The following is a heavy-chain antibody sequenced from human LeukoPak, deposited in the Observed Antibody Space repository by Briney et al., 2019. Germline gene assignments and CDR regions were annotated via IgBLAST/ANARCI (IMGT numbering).Heavy chain of an antibody. V-gene: IGHV1-2*02. CDR3: ARLDSSGYLRMGFDY. CDR2: INPNSGGT. CDR1: GYTFTGYY. J-gene: IGHJ4*02. Sequence: GASVKVSCKASGYTFTGYYMHWVRQAPGQGLEWMGWINPNSGGTNYAQKLQGRVTMTTDTSTSTAYMELRSLRSDDTAVYYCARLDSSGYLRMGFDYWGQGTLVTVSS. D-gene: IGHD3-22*01.